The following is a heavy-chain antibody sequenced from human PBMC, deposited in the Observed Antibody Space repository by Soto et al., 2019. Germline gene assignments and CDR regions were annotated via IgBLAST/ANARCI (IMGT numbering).Heavy chain of an antibody. V-gene: IGHV6-1*01. Sequence: SQTLSLTCAISGDSVSSNSAAWNWIRQSPSRGLEWLGRTYYRSKWYNDYAVSVKSRITINPDTSKNQFSLQLNSVTPEDTAVYYCARDLMVSDRNWNEAFDIWGQGTMVTVSS. CDR2: TYYRSKWYN. CDR3: ARDLMVSDRNWNEAFDI. J-gene: IGHJ3*02. D-gene: IGHD1-1*01. CDR1: GDSVSSNSAA.